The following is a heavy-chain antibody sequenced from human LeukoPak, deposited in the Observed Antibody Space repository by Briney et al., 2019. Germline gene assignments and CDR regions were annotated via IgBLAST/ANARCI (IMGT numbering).Heavy chain of an antibody. CDR2: MNPNSGNT. CDR1: GYTFTSYD. CDR3: AGGSGSYYYYGMDV. J-gene: IGHJ6*02. Sequence: ASVKVSCKASGYTFTSYDINWVRQATGQGLEWMGWMNPNSGNTGYAQKFQGRVTMTRNTSISTAYMELSSLRSEDTAVYHCAGGSGSYYYYGMDVWGQGTTVTVSS. V-gene: IGHV1-8*01. D-gene: IGHD3-10*01.